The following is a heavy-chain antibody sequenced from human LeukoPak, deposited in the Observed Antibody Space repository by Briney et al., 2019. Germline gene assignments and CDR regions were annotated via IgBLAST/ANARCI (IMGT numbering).Heavy chain of an antibody. CDR2: LYSGGSI. J-gene: IGHJ3*02. D-gene: IGHD2-2*01. V-gene: IGHV3-66*01. CDR3: ARGGYCSSTSCYGLGAFDI. CDR1: GFTVSSNY. Sequence: PGGSLRLSCAASGFTVSSNYMSWVRQAPGKGLGWVSVLYSGGSIFYADSVKDRFTISRDNSKNTLYLQMDSLRAEDTAVYYCARGGYCSSTSCYGLGAFDIWGQGTMVTVSS.